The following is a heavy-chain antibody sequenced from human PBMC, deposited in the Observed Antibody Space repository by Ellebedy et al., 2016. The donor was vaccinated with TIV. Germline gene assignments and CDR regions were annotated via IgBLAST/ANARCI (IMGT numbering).Heavy chain of an antibody. CDR3: AKDTPPGILVMGQFDY. Sequence: GESLKISCAASGFTFSNYAMSWVRQAPGKGLEWVSAISGSGGSTNYADSVKGRFTISRESSKNTLYLQMNSLRAEDTAVYYCAKDTPPGILVMGQFDYWGQGTLVTVSS. CDR2: ISGSGGST. V-gene: IGHV3-23*01. CDR1: GFTFSNYA. J-gene: IGHJ4*02. D-gene: IGHD2-15*01.